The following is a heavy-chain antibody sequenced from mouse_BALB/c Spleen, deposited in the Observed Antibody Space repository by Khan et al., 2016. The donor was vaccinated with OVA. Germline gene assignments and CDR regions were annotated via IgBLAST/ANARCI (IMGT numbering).Heavy chain of an antibody. CDR3: ARIKGGDVDY. J-gene: IGHJ2*01. CDR2: ISYSGNT. CDR1: GYSITSDYA. V-gene: IGHV3-2*02. D-gene: IGHD3-3*01. Sequence: VQLKESGPGLVKPSQSPSLTCTVTGYSITSDYAWNWIRQFPGNNLEWMGYISYSGNTKYTPSLKSRISITRDTSKNQFFLQLNSVTIEDTATYYCARIKGGDVDYWGQGTTLTVSS.